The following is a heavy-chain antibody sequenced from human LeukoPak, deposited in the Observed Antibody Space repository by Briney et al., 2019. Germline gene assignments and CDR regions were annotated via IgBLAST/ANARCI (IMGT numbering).Heavy chain of an antibody. CDR2: IYTSGST. CDR3: ARSGLTYYYDSSGYYYLGY. D-gene: IGHD3-22*01. CDR1: GGSISSGSYY. Sequence: PSETLSLTCTVSGGSISSGSYYWSWIRQPAAKGLEWIGRIYTSGSTNYNPSLKSRVTISVDTSKNQFSLKLSSVTAADTAVYYCARSGLTYYYDSSGYYYLGYWGQGTLVTVSS. V-gene: IGHV4-61*02. J-gene: IGHJ4*02.